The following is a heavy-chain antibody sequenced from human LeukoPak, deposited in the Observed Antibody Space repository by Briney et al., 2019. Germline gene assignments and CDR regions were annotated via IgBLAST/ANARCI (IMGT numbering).Heavy chain of an antibody. Sequence: ASVKVSCKASGYTFTSYGISWVRQAPGQGLEWMGWISAYNGNTNYAQKLQGRVTITTDTSTSTAYMELRSLRSDDTTVYYCARDRYCSSTSCYSSWFDPWGQGTLVTVSS. D-gene: IGHD2-2*01. CDR2: ISAYNGNT. CDR1: GYTFTSYG. CDR3: ARDRYCSSTSCYSSWFDP. J-gene: IGHJ5*02. V-gene: IGHV1-18*01.